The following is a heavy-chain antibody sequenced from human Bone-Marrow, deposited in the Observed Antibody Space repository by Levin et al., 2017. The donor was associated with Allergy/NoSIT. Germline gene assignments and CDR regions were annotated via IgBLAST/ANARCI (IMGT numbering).Heavy chain of an antibody. Sequence: SETLSLTCTVSGGSISSYYWSWIRQPPGKGLEWIGYIYYSGSTNYNPSLKSRVTISVDTSKNQFSLKLSSVTAADTAVYYCARDRRVATIRFYYYYMDVWGKGTTVTVSS. D-gene: IGHD5-12*01. CDR1: GGSISSYY. CDR3: ARDRRVATIRFYYYYMDV. V-gene: IGHV4-59*01. J-gene: IGHJ6*03. CDR2: IYYSGST.